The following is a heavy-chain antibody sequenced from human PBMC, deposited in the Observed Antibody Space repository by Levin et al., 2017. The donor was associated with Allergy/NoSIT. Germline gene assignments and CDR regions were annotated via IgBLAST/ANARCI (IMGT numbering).Heavy chain of an antibody. CDR2: IRSTAFGGTT. CDR3: ARSDLLWFGQLLDAFDI. V-gene: IGHV3-49*03. D-gene: IGHD3-10*01. J-gene: IGHJ3*02. CDR1: GFTFGNYA. Sequence: SGGSLRLSCTASGFTFGNYAMSWFRQAPGKGLEWVGFIRSTAFGGTTDYVASVRGRFSISRDDSKSVAYLQMSNLKTEDTAVYYCARSDLLWFGQLLDAFDIWGQGTMVTVSS.